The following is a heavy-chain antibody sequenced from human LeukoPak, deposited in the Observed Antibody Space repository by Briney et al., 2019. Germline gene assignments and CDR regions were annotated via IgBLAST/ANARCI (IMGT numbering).Heavy chain of an antibody. D-gene: IGHD6-13*01. Sequence: SEALSLTCAVYGGSFSGYYWSWIRQPPGKGLEWIGEIFHGGNTNYNPSLKSRVTISVDKSNNQFSLKLSSVTAADTAVYYCARNKESNSWYPVFDYWGQGTLVTVSP. J-gene: IGHJ4*02. CDR2: IFHGGNT. CDR3: ARNKESNSWYPVFDY. V-gene: IGHV4-34*12. CDR1: GGSFSGYY.